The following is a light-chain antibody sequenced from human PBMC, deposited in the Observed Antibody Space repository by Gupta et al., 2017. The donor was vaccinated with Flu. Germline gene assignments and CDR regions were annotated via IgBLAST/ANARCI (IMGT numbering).Light chain of an antibody. CDR1: QTISTW. Sequence: DVQLTQSPSTLSASVGDRVTITCRASQTISTWLAWYQQKPGTAPNLLIYKASTLQSGVPSRFSGSGSGTEFTLTISILQPEDFATYYCQHQTFGQGTKVEI. CDR3: QHQT. V-gene: IGKV1-5*03. CDR2: KAS. J-gene: IGKJ1*01.